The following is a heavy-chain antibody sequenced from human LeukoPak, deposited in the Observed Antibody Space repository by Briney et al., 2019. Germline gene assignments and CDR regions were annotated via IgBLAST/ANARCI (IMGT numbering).Heavy chain of an antibody. CDR1: GYTFTSYD. V-gene: IGHV1-8*01. D-gene: IGHD6-6*01. J-gene: IGHJ6*02. CDR2: KNPNSGNT. Sequence: GASVKVSCKASGYTFTSYDINWVRQATGQGLEWMGWKNPNSGNTGYAQKFQGRVTMTRNTSISTAYMELSSLRSEDTAVYYCARGRRQLAYYYYGMDVWGQGTTVTVSS. CDR3: ARGRRQLAYYYYGMDV.